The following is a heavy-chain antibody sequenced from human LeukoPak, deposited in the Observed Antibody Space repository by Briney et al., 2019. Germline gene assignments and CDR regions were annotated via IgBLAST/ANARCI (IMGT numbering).Heavy chain of an antibody. CDR1: GDSFSSVTDY. CDR3: ARAGVVTFKPCSSTSCYGVGWFDP. CDR2: GDYSGGK. D-gene: IGHD2-2*01. V-gene: IGHV4-39*07. Sequence: PSETLSLTCTVSGDSFSSVTDYWAWIRQPPEKGLEWIASGDYSGGKYYNPSLKSRVTMSVDTSKNQFSLKLSSVTAADTAVYYCARAGVVTFKPCSSTSCYGVGWFDPWGQGTLVTVSS. J-gene: IGHJ5*02.